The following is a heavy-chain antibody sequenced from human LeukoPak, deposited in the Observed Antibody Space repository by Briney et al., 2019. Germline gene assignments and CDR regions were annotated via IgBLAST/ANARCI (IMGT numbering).Heavy chain of an antibody. V-gene: IGHV3-30*18. CDR1: GFTFSSYG. Sequence: HPGRSLRLSCAASGFTFSSYGMHWVRQAPGKGLEWVAVISYDGSNKYYADSVKGRFTISRDNSKNTLYLQMNSLRAEDTAVYYCAKARGGYSFDYWGQGTLVTVSS. D-gene: IGHD5-18*01. CDR3: AKARGGYSFDY. CDR2: ISYDGSNK. J-gene: IGHJ4*02.